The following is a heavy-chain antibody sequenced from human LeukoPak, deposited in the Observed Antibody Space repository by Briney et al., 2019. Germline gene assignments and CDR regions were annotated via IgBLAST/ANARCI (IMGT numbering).Heavy chain of an antibody. CDR1: GFTFSSYS. CDR3: ARGLIVPAALNWFDR. D-gene: IGHD2-2*01. Sequence: GGSLRLSCAASGFTFSSYSMNWVRQAPGKGLEWVSSISSSSSYIYYADSVKGRFTISRDNAKNSLYLQMNSLRAEDTAVYYCARGLIVPAALNWFDRWGQGTLVTVSS. CDR2: ISSSSSYI. J-gene: IGHJ5*02. V-gene: IGHV3-21*01.